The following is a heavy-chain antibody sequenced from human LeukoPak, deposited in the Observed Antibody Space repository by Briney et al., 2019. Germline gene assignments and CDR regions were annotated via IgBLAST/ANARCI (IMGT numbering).Heavy chain of an antibody. Sequence: PSVTLSLTCTVSGGSISGYFWTWIRQPAGKELEWIGRVYTSGTTYYNPSLESRVTISLDTFNNQFSLRVTSVTAADTAIYYCARGTEKTRISGYYSFDHWGRGLLVTVSS. CDR2: VYTSGTT. D-gene: IGHD5-12*01. V-gene: IGHV4-4*07. J-gene: IGHJ4*02. CDR3: ARGTEKTRISGYYSFDH. CDR1: GGSISGYF.